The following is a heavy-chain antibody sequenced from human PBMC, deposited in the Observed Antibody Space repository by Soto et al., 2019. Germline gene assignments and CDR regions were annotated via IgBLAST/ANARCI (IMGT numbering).Heavy chain of an antibody. V-gene: IGHV1-69*13. Sequence: GASVKVFCKASGGTFISYAISWVRQAPGQGLEWMGGIIPIFGTANYAQKFQGRVTITADESTSTAYMELSSLRSEDTAVYYCARDREGGYDFWSGYYFDYWGQGTLVTVSA. CDR3: ARDREGGYDFWSGYYFDY. CDR2: IIPIFGTA. D-gene: IGHD3-3*01. J-gene: IGHJ4*02. CDR1: GGTFISYA.